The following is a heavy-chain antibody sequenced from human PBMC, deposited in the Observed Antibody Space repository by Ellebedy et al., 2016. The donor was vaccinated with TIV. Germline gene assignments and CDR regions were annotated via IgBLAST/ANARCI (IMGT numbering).Heavy chain of an antibody. V-gene: IGHV3-30*18. J-gene: IGHJ6*02. Sequence: GESLKISCAASGFTFNNYGMQWVRQAPGKGLEWVAVISCDGNKKEYGDSVKGRFTISRDNSKNTLYLQMNSLRAEDTAVYYCAKAGYYYYGMDVWGQGTTVTVSS. CDR1: GFTFNNYG. CDR3: AKAGYYYYGMDV. CDR2: ISCDGNKK.